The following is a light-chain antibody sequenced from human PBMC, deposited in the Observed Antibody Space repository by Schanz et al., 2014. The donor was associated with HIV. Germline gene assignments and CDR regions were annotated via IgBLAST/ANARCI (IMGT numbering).Light chain of an antibody. V-gene: IGKV3-20*01. J-gene: IGKJ1*01. Sequence: EIVLTQSPGSLSLSPGGRATLSCGASQRLSSSYLAWYQQKRDQPPRLVIYATSTRAAGIPDRFSGTGSGTDFTLTISTLEPEDFAVYYCQQYGSSPWTFGQGTRVEI. CDR3: QQYGSSPWT. CDR1: QRLSSSY. CDR2: ATS.